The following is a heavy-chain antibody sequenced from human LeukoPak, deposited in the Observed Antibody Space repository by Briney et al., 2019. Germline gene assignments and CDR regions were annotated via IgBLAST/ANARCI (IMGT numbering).Heavy chain of an antibody. V-gene: IGHV4-61*01. CDR1: GGSVSSGSYY. D-gene: IGHD1-26*01. CDR3: SRESGAFCPFGY. CDR2: IYYSGSA. Sequence: SETLSLTCTVSGGSVSSGSYYWSWIRQPPGKGLEWIGYIYYSGSAKYNPSLKSRVTISVDTSKNQFSLDLTSVTAADTAIYYCSRESGAFCPFGYWGQGTLVIVPP. J-gene: IGHJ4*02.